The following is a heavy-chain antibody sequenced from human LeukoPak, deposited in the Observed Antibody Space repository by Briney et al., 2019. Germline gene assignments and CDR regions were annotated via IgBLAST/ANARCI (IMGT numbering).Heavy chain of an antibody. CDR1: GYSFASYW. J-gene: IGHJ4*02. V-gene: IGHV5-51*01. CDR2: IYPGDSDT. Sequence: GESLKISCKGSGYSFASYWIGWVRQMPGKGLEWMGIIYPGDSDTRYSPSFQGQVTISADKSNSTAYLQWSSLRASDTAMYYCARAYYYGSGSYYIGYYWGQGTLVTVSS. D-gene: IGHD3-10*01. CDR3: ARAYYYGSGSYYIGYY.